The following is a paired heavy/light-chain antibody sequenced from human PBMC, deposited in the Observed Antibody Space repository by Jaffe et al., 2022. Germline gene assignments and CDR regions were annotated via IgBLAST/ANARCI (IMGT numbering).Heavy chain of an antibody. Sequence: QVQLQQWGAGLLKPSETLSLTCAVYGGSFSGYYWSWIRQPPGKGLEWIGEINHSGSTNYNPSLKSRVTISVDTSKNQFSLKLSSVTAADTAVYYCARQGGKVLWFREFGTAHNWFDPWGQGTLVTVSS. D-gene: IGHD3-10*01. CDR2: INHSGST. J-gene: IGHJ5*02. CDR1: GGSFSGYY. V-gene: IGHV4-34*01. CDR3: ARQGGKVLWFREFGTAHNWFDP.
Light chain of an antibody. Sequence: SSELTQDPAVSVALGQTVRITCQGDSLRSYYASWYQQKPGQAPVLVIYGKNNRPSGIPDRFSGSSSGNTASLTITGAQAEDEADYYCNSRDSSGNHLFGGGTKLTVL. V-gene: IGLV3-19*01. CDR2: GKN. J-gene: IGLJ2*01. CDR3: NSRDSSGNHL. CDR1: SLRSYY.